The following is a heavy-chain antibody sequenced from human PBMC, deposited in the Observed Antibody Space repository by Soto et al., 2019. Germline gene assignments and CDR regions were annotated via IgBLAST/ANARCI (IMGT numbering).Heavy chain of an antibody. V-gene: IGHV1-18*01. Sequence: GASVRVSCKASGSTFTSYGISWVRQAPGQGLERMGWISAYNGNTNYTQKLQGRVTMTTDTSASSAYMELRSLRSDDTAVYYCVRGYKYYYASSGSVYWGKGTLVTGSS. CDR2: ISAYNGNT. J-gene: IGHJ4*02. CDR3: VRGYKYYYASSGSVY. CDR1: GSTFTSYG. D-gene: IGHD3-22*01.